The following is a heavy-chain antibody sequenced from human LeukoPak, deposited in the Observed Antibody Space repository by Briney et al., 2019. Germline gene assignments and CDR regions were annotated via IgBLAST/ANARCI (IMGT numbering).Heavy chain of an antibody. CDR3: ASLAGSQVRDY. Sequence: GGSLRLSCAASGFTFSSYEMNWVRQAPGKGLEWVSYISSSGSTIYYADSVKGRFTISRDNAKNSLYLQMNSLRVEDTAVYYCASLAGSQVRDYWGQGTLVTVSS. D-gene: IGHD3-10*01. CDR2: ISSSGSTI. V-gene: IGHV3-48*03. CDR1: GFTFSSYE. J-gene: IGHJ4*02.